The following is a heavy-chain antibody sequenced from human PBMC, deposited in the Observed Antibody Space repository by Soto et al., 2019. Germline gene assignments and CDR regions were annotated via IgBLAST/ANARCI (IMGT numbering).Heavy chain of an antibody. V-gene: IGHV3-33*01. CDR2: ILYDGSNK. CDR1: GFSFRSYT. J-gene: IGHJ6*02. Sequence: RRLSCTASGFSFRSYTMHWVRQAPGKGLEWVAVILYDGSNKHFADSVKGRFTVSRDNSNDTFYLQMDSLRAEDTAVYYCARELILGSLSVYYYHGMDVWGQGTTVTVSS. CDR3: ARELILGSLSVYYYHGMDV. D-gene: IGHD3-9*01.